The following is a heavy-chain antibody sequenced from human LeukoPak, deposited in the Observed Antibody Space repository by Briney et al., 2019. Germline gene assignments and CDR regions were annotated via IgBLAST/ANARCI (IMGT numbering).Heavy chain of an antibody. J-gene: IGHJ5*02. CDR2: IIPILGIA. D-gene: IGHD5-12*01. Sequence: GASVKVSCKASGGTFSSYAISWVRQAPGQGLEWMGRIIPILGIANYAQKFQGRVTITADKSTSTAYMELSSLRSEDTAVYYCARGLGGHIVATINWFDPWGQGTLVTVSS. V-gene: IGHV1-69*04. CDR3: ARGLGGHIVATINWFDP. CDR1: GGTFSSYA.